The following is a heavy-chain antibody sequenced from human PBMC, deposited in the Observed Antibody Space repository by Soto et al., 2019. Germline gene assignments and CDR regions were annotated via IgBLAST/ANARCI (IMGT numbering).Heavy chain of an antibody. CDR1: GYTFTGYY. CDR2: INPNSGGT. D-gene: IGHD3-10*01. J-gene: IGHJ5*02. V-gene: IGHV1-2*04. Sequence: QVQLVQSGAEVKKPGASVKVSCKASGYTFTGYYMHWVRQAPGQGLEWMGWINPNSGGTNYAQKLQGWVTMTRDTSISTAYMELSRLRSDDTAVYYCARGPRVTMAYNWFDPWGQGTLVTVSS. CDR3: ARGPRVTMAYNWFDP.